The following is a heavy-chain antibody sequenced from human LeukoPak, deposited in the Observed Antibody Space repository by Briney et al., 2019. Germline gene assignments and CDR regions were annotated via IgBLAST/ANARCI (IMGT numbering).Heavy chain of an antibody. V-gene: IGHV3-49*04. CDR2: IRSKAYGGTT. J-gene: IGHJ4*02. D-gene: IGHD3-10*01. CDR1: GFTFSNAW. CDR3: TRDEGYGSGSYFPFDY. Sequence: PGGSLRLSCAASGFTFSNAWMSWVRQAPGKGLEWVGFIRSKAYGGTTEYAASVKGRFTISRDDSKSIAYLQMNSLKTEDTAVYYCTRDEGYGSGSYFPFDYWGQGTLVTVSS.